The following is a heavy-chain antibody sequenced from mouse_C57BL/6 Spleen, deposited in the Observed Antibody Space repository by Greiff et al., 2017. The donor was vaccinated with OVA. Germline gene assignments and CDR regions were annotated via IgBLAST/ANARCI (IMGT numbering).Heavy chain of an antibody. CDR3: AKSPSDNLFDY. Sequence: VQLQQPGAELVKPGASVKLSCKASGYTFTRYWMHWVKQRPGQGLEWIGMIHPNRGSTNYNEKFKSKATLTVDKSSSTAYMQLSSLTTEEAAVYYCAKSPSDNLFDYWGQGTTLTVSS. V-gene: IGHV1-64*01. CDR1: GYTFTRYW. J-gene: IGHJ2*01. CDR2: IHPNRGST. D-gene: IGHD6-1*01.